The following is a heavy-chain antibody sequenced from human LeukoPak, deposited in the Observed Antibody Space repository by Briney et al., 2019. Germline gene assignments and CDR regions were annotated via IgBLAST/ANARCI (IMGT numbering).Heavy chain of an antibody. D-gene: IGHD3-22*01. Sequence: ASVKVSCKASGYTFTGYYMHWVRQAPGQGLEWMGIINPSGGSTSYAQKFQGRVTMTRDTSTSTVYMELSSLRSEDTAVYYCATYDSSGYLDYWGQGTLVTVSS. CDR3: ATYDSSGYLDY. CDR1: GYTFTGYY. J-gene: IGHJ4*02. CDR2: INPSGGST. V-gene: IGHV1-46*03.